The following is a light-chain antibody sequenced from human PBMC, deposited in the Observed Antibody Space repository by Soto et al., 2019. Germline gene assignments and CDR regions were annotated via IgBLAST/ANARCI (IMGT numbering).Light chain of an antibody. V-gene: IGKV3-20*01. CDR2: TAS. J-gene: IGKJ4*01. Sequence: DTVLTQSPATLSLSPGERATLSCTTSQSVSGNYLAWYQQKPGQAPRLLIYTASTRATGVPDRVSATGSGTDFTLTINRLEPEDSAVYYCEQYGSSPLLTFGGGTKLEIK. CDR3: EQYGSSPLLT. CDR1: QSVSGNY.